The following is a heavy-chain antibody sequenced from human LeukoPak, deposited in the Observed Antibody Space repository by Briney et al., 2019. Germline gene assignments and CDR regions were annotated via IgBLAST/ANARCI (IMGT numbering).Heavy chain of an antibody. J-gene: IGHJ6*03. CDR3: AREGAAAGPYYYYYMDV. V-gene: IGHV3-7*01. CDR1: GFTFSSYW. Sequence: PGGSLRRSCAASGFTFSSYWMSWVRQVPGKGLEWVANIKQDGSEKYYVDSVKGRFTISRDNAKNSLYLQMNSLRAEDTAVYYCAREGAAAGPYYYYYMDVWGKGTTVTVSS. D-gene: IGHD6-13*01. CDR2: IKQDGSEK.